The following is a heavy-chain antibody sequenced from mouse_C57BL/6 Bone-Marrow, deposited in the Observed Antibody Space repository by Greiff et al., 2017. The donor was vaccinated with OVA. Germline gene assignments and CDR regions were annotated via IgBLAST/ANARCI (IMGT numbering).Heavy chain of an antibody. CDR1: GYTFTSYW. CDR3: ARVCAY. J-gene: IGHJ3*01. Sequence: VKLQQPGAELGRPGKTVKLSCKVTGYTFTSYWMHWVKQRPGQGLEWIGVIDLSDSYTNYNQKFKGKATLTVDTSASKTYMQHGSVTSEDSAVYYCARVCAYWGKGTMVTVSA. CDR2: IDLSDSYT. V-gene: IGHV1-59*01.